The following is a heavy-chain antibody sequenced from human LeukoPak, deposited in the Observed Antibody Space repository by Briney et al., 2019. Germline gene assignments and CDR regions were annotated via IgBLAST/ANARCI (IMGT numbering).Heavy chain of an antibody. CDR2: IWYDGSNK. Sequence: GGSLRLSCAASGFTFSSYGMHWVRQAPGKGLEWVAVIWYDGSNKYYADSVKGGFTISRDNSKNTLYLQMNSLRAEDTAVYYCARLKGVATPFDYWGQGTLVTVSS. D-gene: IGHD5-12*01. CDR3: ARLKGVATPFDY. J-gene: IGHJ4*02. CDR1: GFTFSSYG. V-gene: IGHV3-33*01.